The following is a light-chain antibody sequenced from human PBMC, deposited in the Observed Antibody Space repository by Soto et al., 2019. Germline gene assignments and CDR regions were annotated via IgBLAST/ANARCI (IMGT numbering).Light chain of an antibody. J-gene: IGKJ5*01. CDR3: QQYGSSRFIT. CDR1: QSVSSSY. V-gene: IGKV3-20*01. CDR2: GAS. Sequence: EIVLTQSPGTLSLSPGERATLSCRASQSVSSSYLAWYQQKPGQAPRLLIYGASSRATGIPDRSSGSGSGTDFTLTISRLEPEDFAVYYCQQYGSSRFITFGQGTRLEIK.